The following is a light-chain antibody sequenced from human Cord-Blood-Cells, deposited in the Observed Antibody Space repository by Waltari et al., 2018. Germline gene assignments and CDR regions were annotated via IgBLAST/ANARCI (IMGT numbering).Light chain of an antibody. J-gene: IGKJ4*01. CDR3: QQYDNLPLT. CDR2: DAS. V-gene: IGKV1-33*01. Sequence: DIQMTQSPSSLSASGGDRTTITCQASQDINNYLNWYQQKPGKAPKLLIYDASNLETGVPSRFSGSGSGTDFTFTISSLQPEDIATYYCQQYDNLPLTFGGGTKVEIK. CDR1: QDINNY.